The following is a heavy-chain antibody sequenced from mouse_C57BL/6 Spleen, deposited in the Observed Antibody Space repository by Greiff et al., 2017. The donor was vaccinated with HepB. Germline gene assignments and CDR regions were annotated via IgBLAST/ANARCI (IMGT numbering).Heavy chain of an antibody. J-gene: IGHJ2*01. V-gene: IGHV1-5*01. CDR3: TRSTDYDGGYYFDY. Sequence: EVQLQQSGTVLARPGASVKMSCKTSGYTFTSYWMHWVKQRPGQGLEWIGAIYPGNSDTSYNQKFKGKAKLTAVTSASTAYMELSSLTNEDSAVYYCTRSTDYDGGYYFDYWGQGTTLTVSS. D-gene: IGHD2-4*01. CDR1: GYTFTSYW. CDR2: IYPGNSDT.